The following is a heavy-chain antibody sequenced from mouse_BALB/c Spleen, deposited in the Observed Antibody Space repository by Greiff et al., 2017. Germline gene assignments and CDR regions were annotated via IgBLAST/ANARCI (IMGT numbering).Heavy chain of an antibody. J-gene: IGHJ2*01. V-gene: IGHV1-5*01. CDR3: TRRYGSSYYFDY. D-gene: IGHD1-1*01. Sequence: EVQGVESGTVLARPGASVKMSCKASGYTFTSYWMHWVKQRPGQGLEWIGAIYPGNSDTSYNQKFKGKAKLTAVTSTSTAYMELSSLTNEDSAVYYCTRRYGSSYYFDYWGQGTTLTVSS. CDR2: IYPGNSDT. CDR1: GYTFTSYW.